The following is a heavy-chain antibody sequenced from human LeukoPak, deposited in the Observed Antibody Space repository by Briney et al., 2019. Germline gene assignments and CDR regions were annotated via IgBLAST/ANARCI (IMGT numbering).Heavy chain of an antibody. CDR3: ARGLGTNYGGYCTGGSCPFY. D-gene: IGHD2-15*01. V-gene: IGHV3-66*01. Sequence: GGCLRLSCAASGFTFSSYSMNWVRQAPGKGLEWVSVIYTGGSTYYADSVKGRFTISRDYSRNTVYLQMNSLRVEDTAVYYCARGLGTNYGGYCTGGSCPFYWGQGTLVTVSS. CDR1: GFTFSSYS. CDR2: IYTGGST. J-gene: IGHJ4*02.